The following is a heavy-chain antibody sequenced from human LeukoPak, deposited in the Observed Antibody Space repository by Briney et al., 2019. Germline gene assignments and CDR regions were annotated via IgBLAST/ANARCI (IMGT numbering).Heavy chain of an antibody. CDR1: GFTFSAFW. J-gene: IGHJ6*03. CDR3: ARDRSYYYYMDV. Sequence: GGSLRLSCAASGFTFSAFWMKWVRHAPGKGLGWLSRINSDGSSTTYADSVKGRFTISRDNAKNTLYLQMNSLRAEDTAVYYCARDRSYYYYMDVWGKGTTVTVSS. CDR2: INSDGSST. V-gene: IGHV3-74*01.